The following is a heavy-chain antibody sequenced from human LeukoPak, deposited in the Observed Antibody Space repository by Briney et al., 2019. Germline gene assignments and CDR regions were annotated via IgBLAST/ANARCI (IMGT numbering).Heavy chain of an antibody. D-gene: IGHD1-26*01. V-gene: IGHV4-4*07. CDR2: IYTSGST. J-gene: IGHJ5*02. CDR1: GGSISSYY. Sequence: SETLSLTCTVSGGSISSYYWSWIRQPAGKGLDWIGRIYTSGSTNYNPSLKSPVTMSVDTSKNQFSLKLSSVTAADTAVYYCARMISSGSYLAWFDPWGQGTLVTVSS. CDR3: ARMISSGSYLAWFDP.